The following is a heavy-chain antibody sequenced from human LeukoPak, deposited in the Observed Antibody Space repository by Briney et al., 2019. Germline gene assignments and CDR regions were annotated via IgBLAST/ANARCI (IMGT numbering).Heavy chain of an antibody. CDR1: RHTFSTYH. CDR2: IHNDGTNK. Sequence: GGSLRLSCAASRHTFSTYHMHWVRQTPHQGLEWVAFIHNDGTNKYYVDSVRGRFTISRDNSKNTLFLQMNSLRTEDTAVYYCATLAVVATWGQGILVTVSS. V-gene: IGHV3-30*02. J-gene: IGHJ4*02. CDR3: ATLAVVAT. D-gene: IGHD6-19*01.